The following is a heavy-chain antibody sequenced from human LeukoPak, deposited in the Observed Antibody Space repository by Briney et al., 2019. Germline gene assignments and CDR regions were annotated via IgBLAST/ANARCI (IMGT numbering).Heavy chain of an antibody. V-gene: IGHV4-59*01. CDR1: GGSIISYF. CDR3: ARGGVTTIAQYDY. CDR2: IIDSGTTNYNPST. J-gene: IGHJ4*02. Sequence: SETLSLTCTVSGGSIISYFWSWIRQPPGKGPEWIGYIIDSGTTNYNPSTNYNPSLKSRVTVSLDTSKNHFSLKLSSVTAADTAVYFCARGGVTTIAQYDYWGQGILVTVSS. D-gene: IGHD5-12*01.